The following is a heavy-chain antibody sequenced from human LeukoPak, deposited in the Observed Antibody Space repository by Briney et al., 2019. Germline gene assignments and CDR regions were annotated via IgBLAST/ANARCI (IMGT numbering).Heavy chain of an antibody. V-gene: IGHV3-48*01. Sequence: GGSLRLSCAASGFTFSSYSMNWVRQAPGKGLEWVSYISSSSSTIDYADSVKGRFTISGDNAKNSLYLQMNSLRAEDTAVYYCARRFDIWGQGTMVTVSS. CDR2: ISSSSSTI. J-gene: IGHJ3*02. CDR1: GFTFSSYS. CDR3: ARRFDI.